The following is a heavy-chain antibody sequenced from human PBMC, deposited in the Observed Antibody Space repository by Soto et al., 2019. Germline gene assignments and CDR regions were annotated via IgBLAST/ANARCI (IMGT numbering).Heavy chain of an antibody. V-gene: IGHV3-74*01. J-gene: IGHJ5*02. CDR3: ARGRGRGTIHLDP. CDR1: GFTFSSYW. Sequence: EVQLVESGGGLVQPGGSLRLSCAASGFTFSSYWMHWVRQAPGKGLVWVARINSDGSSTSYADSVKGRFTISRDNAKNTLYLEMNSLQAEDTAVYYCARGRGRGTIHLDPWGQGTLVTVSS. D-gene: IGHD1-26*01. CDR2: INSDGSST.